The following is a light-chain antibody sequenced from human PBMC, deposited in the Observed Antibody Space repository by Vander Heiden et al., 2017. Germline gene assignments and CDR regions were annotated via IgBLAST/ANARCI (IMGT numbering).Light chain of an antibody. CDR2: DNT. Sequence: QSVLTQPPSVSVSLGQEVTITCTGSSSNIGAGYEGHWYQQLPGTPPKLLIFDNTNRPSGVPDRFSGSKTGTSASLAITGLQAADEAEYYCQSSDNALKHVFGTGTRVTVL. CDR1: SSNIGAGYE. J-gene: IGLJ1*01. V-gene: IGLV1-40*01. CDR3: QSSDNALKHV.